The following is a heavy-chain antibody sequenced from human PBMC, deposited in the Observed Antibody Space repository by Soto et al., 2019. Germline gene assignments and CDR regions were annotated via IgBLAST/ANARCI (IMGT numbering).Heavy chain of an antibody. J-gene: IGHJ4*02. D-gene: IGHD4-17*01. CDR2: IYYSGST. Sequence: PSETLSLTXTVSGGSISSDYWSWVRKPPGKGLEWIGYIYYSGSTNYNPSLKSRVTISVDTSKNQFSLKLSSVTAADTAVYYCAREYGDYIDYWGQGTLVSVSS. CDR3: AREYGDYIDY. CDR1: GGSISSDY. V-gene: IGHV4-59*01.